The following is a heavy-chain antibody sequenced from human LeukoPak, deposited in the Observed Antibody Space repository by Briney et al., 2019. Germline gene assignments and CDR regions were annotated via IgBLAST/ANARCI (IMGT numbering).Heavy chain of an antibody. J-gene: IGHJ4*02. CDR1: GGSISSSNYY. D-gene: IGHD6-13*01. V-gene: IGHV4-39*07. CDR2: IYSRGST. Sequence: SETLSLTCIVSGGSISSSNYYWGWIRQSPGKGLEWIRSIYSRGSTYYNPSLKSRVIVSSDMSKNQFSLMLNSVTAADTAVYYCARAVIAAAGTRFWFFDYWGQGTLVTVSS. CDR3: ARAVIAAAGTRFWFFDY.